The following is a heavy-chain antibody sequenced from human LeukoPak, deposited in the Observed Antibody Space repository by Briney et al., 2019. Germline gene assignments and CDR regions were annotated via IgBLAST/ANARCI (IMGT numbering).Heavy chain of an antibody. CDR2: IKQDGSDK. J-gene: IGHJ4*02. V-gene: IGHV3-7*01. D-gene: IGHD3-10*01. CDR3: ARGPPPGYYGSGSYPTFFDY. CDR1: GFTFSSYW. Sequence: GGSLRLSCAASGFTFSSYWMTWVRQAPGKGLEWVANIKQDGSDKYYVDSVKGQFTISRDNARNSLYLQLNSLRAEDTAVYYCARGPPPGYYGSGSYPTFFDYWGQGTLVNVSS.